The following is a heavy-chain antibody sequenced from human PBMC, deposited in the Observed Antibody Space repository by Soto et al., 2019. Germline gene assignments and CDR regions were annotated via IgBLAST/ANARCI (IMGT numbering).Heavy chain of an antibody. CDR3: ARRTWGMDV. V-gene: IGHV4-4*02. CDR1: SGSIRRSNW. CDR2: ICHNGNT. J-gene: IGHJ6*02. D-gene: IGHD2-8*01. Sequence: QVQLQESGPGLVKASGTLSLTCAVSSGSIRRSNWWSWVRQSPGKGLEGIVEICHNGNTYYNPSLNSRVTISVDTSKNQFSLNLRSVTAADTAVYYCARRTWGMDVWGQGTTVTVSS.